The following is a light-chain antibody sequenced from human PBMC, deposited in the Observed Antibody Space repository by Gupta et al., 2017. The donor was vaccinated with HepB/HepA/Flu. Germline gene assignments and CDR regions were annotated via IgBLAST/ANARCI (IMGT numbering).Light chain of an antibody. CDR3: RQEKHWPNT. CDR2: KAS. V-gene: IGKV2-30*01. Sequence: VPLGEPASISSRARHSCVDRDGNHGFNWFQQRPGQAPRRLIYKASNRDPGVPDRFSGSGSGTDFTLKISRGEPDDVGVYYCRQEKHWPNTFGQGTKLEIK. J-gene: IGKJ2*01. CDR1: HSCVDRDGNHG.